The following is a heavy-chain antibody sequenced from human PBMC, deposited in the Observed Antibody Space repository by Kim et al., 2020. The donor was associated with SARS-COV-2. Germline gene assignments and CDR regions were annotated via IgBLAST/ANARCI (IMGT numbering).Heavy chain of an antibody. CDR2: IYPGDSDT. Sequence: GESLKISCKGSGYSFNIYWIGWVRQMPGKGLEWMGIIYPGDSDTRYSPSFQGQVTISVDKSISTAYLQWSGLKASDTAMYYCARRSGYSSSWYFDYWGQGTLVTVSP. V-gene: IGHV5-51*01. CDR3: ARRSGYSSSWYFDY. CDR1: GYSFNIYW. D-gene: IGHD6-13*01. J-gene: IGHJ4*02.